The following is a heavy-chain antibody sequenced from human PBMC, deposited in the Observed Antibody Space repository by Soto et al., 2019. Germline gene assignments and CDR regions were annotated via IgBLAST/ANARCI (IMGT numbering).Heavy chain of an antibody. CDR3: ARAPSGDYDNY. D-gene: IGHD4-17*01. CDR2: IIPIFGTA. Sequence: SLKFSCNASGGTFSSYAISWVRQAPGQGLEWMGGIIPIFGTANYAQKFQGIVTITADESTSTAYMELSSLRSEDTAVYYCARAPSGDYDNYWGQGTLVTVS. V-gene: IGHV1-69*13. CDR1: GGTFSSYA. J-gene: IGHJ4*02.